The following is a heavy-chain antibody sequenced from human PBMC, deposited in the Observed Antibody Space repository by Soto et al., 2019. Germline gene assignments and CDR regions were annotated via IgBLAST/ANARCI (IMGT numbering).Heavy chain of an antibody. D-gene: IGHD6-19*01. V-gene: IGHV4-30-2*01. CDR2: IYHSGST. Sequence: QLQLQESGSGLVKPSQILSLTCAVSGGSISSGGYSWSWIRQPPGMGLEWIGYIYHSGSTYYNPSRQSRVTISVDRSKNQFSLKLSSVTAADTAVYYCARAGGLVAVAADYWGQGTLVTVSS. CDR3: ARAGGLVAVAADY. CDR1: GGSISSGGYS. J-gene: IGHJ4*02.